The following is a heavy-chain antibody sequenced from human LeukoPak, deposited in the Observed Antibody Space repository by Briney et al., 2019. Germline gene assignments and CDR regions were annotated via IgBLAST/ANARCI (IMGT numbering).Heavy chain of an antibody. D-gene: IGHD2-2*01. CDR1: GGSFSGYY. V-gene: IGHV4-34*01. CDR3: ARRIVVVPAYSMDV. Sequence: SETLSLTCAVYGGSFSGYYWSWIRQPPGKGLEWIGEINHSGSTNYNPSLKSRVTISVDTSKNQFSLKLSSVTAADTAVYYCARRIVVVPAYSMDVWGQGTTVTVSS. CDR2: INHSGST. J-gene: IGHJ6*02.